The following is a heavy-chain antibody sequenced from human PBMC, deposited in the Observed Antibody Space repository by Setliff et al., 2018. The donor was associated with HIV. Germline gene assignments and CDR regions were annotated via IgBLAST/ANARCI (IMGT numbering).Heavy chain of an antibody. D-gene: IGHD1-26*01. CDR3: ARVRIGASVLLDY. V-gene: IGHV1-3*01. CDR1: GYTFTDYA. J-gene: IGHJ4*02. Sequence: ASVKVSCKGSGYTFTDYAGHWVRQAPGQRLEWMGWINVGNGNTQYSQKCQGRVTFTSETSASTAHMEMSSLRSEDTAVNYCARVRIGASVLLDYWGQGTMVTVSS. CDR2: INVGNGNT.